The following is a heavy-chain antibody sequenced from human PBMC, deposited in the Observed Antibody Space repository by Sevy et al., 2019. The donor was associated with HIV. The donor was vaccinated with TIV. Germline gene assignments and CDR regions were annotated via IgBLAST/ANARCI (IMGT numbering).Heavy chain of an antibody. Sequence: GGSLRLSCAASEFTFSVYYMTWIRQAPGKGLELVSYINSWGTTIYYPDSVKGRFTISRDNANNSLYLQMNSLRAEDTAVYYCARTVLGPYFDHWGQGTLVTVSS. CDR2: INSWGTTI. CDR1: EFTFSVYY. J-gene: IGHJ4*02. D-gene: IGHD2-8*02. CDR3: ARTVLGPYFDH. V-gene: IGHV3-11*01.